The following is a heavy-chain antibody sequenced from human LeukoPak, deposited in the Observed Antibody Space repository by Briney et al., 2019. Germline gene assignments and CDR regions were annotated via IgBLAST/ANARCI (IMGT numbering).Heavy chain of an antibody. CDR3: ARALIGYYFDY. CDR2: IKQDGSEK. Sequence: PGGSLRLSCAASGFTFSSYRMSWVRQAPGKGLEWVANIKQDGSEKHYVDSVKGRFTVSRDNSKNSLYLQMNSLRAEDTAVYYCARALIGYYFDYWGQGTLVTVSS. CDR1: GFTFSSYR. D-gene: IGHD2-8*01. J-gene: IGHJ4*02. V-gene: IGHV3-7*01.